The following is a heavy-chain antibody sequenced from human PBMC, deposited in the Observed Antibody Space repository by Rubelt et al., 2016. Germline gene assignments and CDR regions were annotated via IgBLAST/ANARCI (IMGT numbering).Heavy chain of an antibody. J-gene: IGHJ4*02. CDR3: ARGSGSYPAHFDY. D-gene: IGHD3-10*01. Sequence: AASGFTFSSYAMHWVRQAPGKGLEWVAVISYDGSNKYYADSVKGRFTISRDNSKNTLYLQMNSLRAEDTAVYYCARGSGSYPAHFDYRGQGTLVTVSS. CDR1: GFTFSSYA. CDR2: ISYDGSNK. V-gene: IGHV3-30*04.